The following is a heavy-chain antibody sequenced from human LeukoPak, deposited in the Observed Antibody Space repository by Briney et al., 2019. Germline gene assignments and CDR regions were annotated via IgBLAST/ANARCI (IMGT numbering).Heavy chain of an antibody. Sequence: PSETLPLTCSVSGGSTSRYFWSWIRQPPGKGLEWIAFIHYSGRTKYNPSLQSRVTISIDTSENNFSLRLTSVTAADTAVYYCARLLDNDSSGDPDTFDMWGQGTVVSVSS. J-gene: IGHJ3*02. CDR3: ARLLDNDSSGDPDTFDM. CDR1: GGSTSRYF. V-gene: IGHV4-59*01. CDR2: IHYSGRT. D-gene: IGHD3-22*01.